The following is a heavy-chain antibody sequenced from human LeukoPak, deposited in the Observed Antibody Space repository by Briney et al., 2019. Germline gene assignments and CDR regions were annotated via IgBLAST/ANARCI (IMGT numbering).Heavy chain of an antibody. CDR3: ATDRGGSYSAIDY. CDR1: GFTFSSYS. CDR2: ISSSSSTI. Sequence: GGSLRLSCAASGFTFSSYSMNWVLQAPGKGLEWVSFISSSSSTIYYADSVKGRFTISRDNAKNSLYLQMNSLRAEDTAVYYCATDRGGSYSAIDYWGQGTLVTVSS. J-gene: IGHJ4*02. D-gene: IGHD1-26*01. V-gene: IGHV3-48*04.